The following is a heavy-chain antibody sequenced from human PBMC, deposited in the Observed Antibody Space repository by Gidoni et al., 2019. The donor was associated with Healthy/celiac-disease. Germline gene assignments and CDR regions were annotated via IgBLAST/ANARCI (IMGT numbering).Heavy chain of an antibody. J-gene: IGHJ3*02. CDR3: AKGLVGAPWGSAFDI. D-gene: IGHD1-26*01. CDR2: ISGSGGST. Sequence: EVQLLESGGGLVQPGGSLRLSGAASGFTFSSYAMSWVRQAPGKGLELVSAISGSGGSTYYADSVKGRFTISRDNSKNTLYLQMNSLRGEDTAVYYCAKGLVGAPWGSAFDIWGQGTMVTVSS. CDR1: GFTFSSYA. V-gene: IGHV3-23*01.